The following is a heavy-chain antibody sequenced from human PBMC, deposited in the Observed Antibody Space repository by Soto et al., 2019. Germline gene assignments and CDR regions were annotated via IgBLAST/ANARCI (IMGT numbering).Heavy chain of an antibody. CDR2: ISSSGTYT. D-gene: IGHD3-10*01. J-gene: IGHJ4*02. V-gene: IGHV3-11*06. CDR1: GFPFSDYY. CDR3: VRDISPNNFASGSYTF. Sequence: QVQLVESGGGLAKPGGSLRLSCAASGFPFSDYYMTWIRQAPGKGLDWVSYISSSGTYTHFADSLKGRFTISRDNAKNSLYLQMNGLRPEDTAVYYCVRDISPNNFASGSYTFWGQGILVTVSS.